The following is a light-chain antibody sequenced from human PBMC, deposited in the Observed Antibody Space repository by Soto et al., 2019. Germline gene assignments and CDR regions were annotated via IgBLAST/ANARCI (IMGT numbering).Light chain of an antibody. Sequence: QLVLTQSPSASASLGASVKLTCTLSSGHSSYAIAWHQQQPQKGPRYLMRLNSDGTHTKGDGIPYRVSGSTSGAERYLTISSLQPEDEADYYCQTWDTGVRVFGGGTKLTVL. CDR3: QTWDTGVRV. CDR1: SGHSSYA. J-gene: IGLJ2*01. V-gene: IGLV4-69*02. CDR2: LNSDGTH.